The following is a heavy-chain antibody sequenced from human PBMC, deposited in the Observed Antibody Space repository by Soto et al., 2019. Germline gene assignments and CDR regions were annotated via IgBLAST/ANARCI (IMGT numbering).Heavy chain of an antibody. V-gene: IGHV1-2*02. CDR2: LNPDSGGT. J-gene: IGHJ3*01. Sequence: VQLVQSGAEVKKPGASLKISCKATGYTFHGTYLHWVRQAPGQGLEWMGWLNPDSGGTESVQKFQGRVAMTRDTSIKTAYMELRSLRADDSAVYFCARGPPLGSVSGTGALDLWGQGTEVIVSS. CDR3: ARGPPLGSVSGTGALDL. CDR1: GYTFHGTY. D-gene: IGHD1-26*01.